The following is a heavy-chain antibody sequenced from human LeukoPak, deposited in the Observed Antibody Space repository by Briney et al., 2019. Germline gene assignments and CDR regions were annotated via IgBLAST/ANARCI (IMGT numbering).Heavy chain of an antibody. D-gene: IGHD6-19*01. Sequence: GGSLRLSCAASGFTVSSNYMSWVRQAPGKGLEWVSVIYSGGSTYYADSVKGRFTISRDNSKNTLYLQMNSLRAEDTAVYYCAKGGRSRIAVAGTLIDYWGQGTLVTVSS. CDR2: IYSGGST. J-gene: IGHJ4*02. V-gene: IGHV3-66*01. CDR1: GFTVSSNY. CDR3: AKGGRSRIAVAGTLIDY.